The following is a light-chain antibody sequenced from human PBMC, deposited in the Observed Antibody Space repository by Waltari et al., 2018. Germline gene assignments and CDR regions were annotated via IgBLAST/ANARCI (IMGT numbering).Light chain of an antibody. CDR1: QSVGST. J-gene: IGKJ1*01. V-gene: IGKV3-15*01. CDR2: GAS. CDR3: QQYHNWPPGT. Sequence: ETVMTQSPATLSVSPGEGATLSCRASQSVGSTVAWYQQKPGQAPRLLMYGASTRAAGIPARFSGSGSGTEFTPTISSLQSEDFAIYFCQQYHNWPPGTFGQGTTVEIK.